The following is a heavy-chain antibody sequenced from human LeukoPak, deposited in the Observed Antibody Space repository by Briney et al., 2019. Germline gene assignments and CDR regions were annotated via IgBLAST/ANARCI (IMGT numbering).Heavy chain of an antibody. J-gene: IGHJ4*02. CDR2: ISYDGSNK. D-gene: IGHD6-6*01. Sequence: GGSLRLSCAASGFTFSSYAMHWVRQAPGKGLEWVAVISYDGSNKYYADSVKGRFTISRDNSKSTLYLQMNSLRAEDTAVYYCARSRGSIAARPSDYWGQGTLVTVSS. CDR1: GFTFSSYA. V-gene: IGHV3-30-3*01. CDR3: ARSRGSIAARPSDY.